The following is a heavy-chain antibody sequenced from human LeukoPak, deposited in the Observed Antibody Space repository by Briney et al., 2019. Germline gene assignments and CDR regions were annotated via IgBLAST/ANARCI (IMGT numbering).Heavy chain of an antibody. D-gene: IGHD1-26*01. J-gene: IGHJ4*02. Sequence: ASVKVSCKASGYTFTSYYIHWVRQAPGQGLEWMGWINPNSGGTNYAQKFQGRVTMTRDTSISTAYMELSRLRSDDTAVYYCARGEVRELPNGFDYWGQGTLVTVSS. CDR1: GYTFTSYY. CDR3: ARGEVRELPNGFDY. V-gene: IGHV1-2*02. CDR2: INPNSGGT.